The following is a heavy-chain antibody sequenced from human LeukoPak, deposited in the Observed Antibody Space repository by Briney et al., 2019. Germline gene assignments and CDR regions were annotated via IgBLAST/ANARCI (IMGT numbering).Heavy chain of an antibody. V-gene: IGHV4-34*01. CDR2: INHRGST. Sequence: RPSETLSLTCAVYGVSFSGYYWSWIRQPPGKGREWIGEINHRGSTNYNPSLKSRVTILVDTSKNQFSLKLSSVTAADTAVYYCARRPSSVGLRFLEWLSRAWFDPWGQGTLVTVSS. CDR1: GVSFSGYY. CDR3: ARRPSSVGLRFLEWLSRAWFDP. D-gene: IGHD3-3*01. J-gene: IGHJ5*02.